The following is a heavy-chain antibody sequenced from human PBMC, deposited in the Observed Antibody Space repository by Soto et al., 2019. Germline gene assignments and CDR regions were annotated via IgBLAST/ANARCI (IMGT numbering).Heavy chain of an antibody. Sequence: QLLQSGGDLVQPGGSLRLSCSVSGFTFSNYAMSWVRQAPGKGLEWVSGISDGGDTTYYADSVKGRFIISRDNSKSTSYLQMNSLRAEDTAAYYCASVGGVFRGVRGAFDFWGQGAMVTVSS. J-gene: IGHJ3*01. V-gene: IGHV3-23*01. CDR1: GFTFSNYA. CDR3: ASVGGVFRGVRGAFDF. CDR2: ISDGGDTT. D-gene: IGHD3-10*01.